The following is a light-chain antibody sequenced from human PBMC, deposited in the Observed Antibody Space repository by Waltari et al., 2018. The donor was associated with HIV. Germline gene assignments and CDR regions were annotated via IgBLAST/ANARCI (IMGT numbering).Light chain of an antibody. CDR2: SNN. CDR3: ATWDDTLSGPV. CDR1: IPNTGINS. J-gene: IGLJ3*02. Sequence: QSVLTQPTSASGTPGQKITISCSGNIPNTGINSVTWYQQFSGAAPKLLIFSNNQHPSGVPARFSGSKSGSAASLAISGLHSDDEAIYHCATWDDTLSGPVFGGGTKLTVL. V-gene: IGLV1-44*01.